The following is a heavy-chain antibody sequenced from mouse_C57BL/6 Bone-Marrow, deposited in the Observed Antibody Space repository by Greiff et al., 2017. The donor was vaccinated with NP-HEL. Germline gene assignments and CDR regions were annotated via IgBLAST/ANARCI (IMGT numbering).Heavy chain of an antibody. CDR3: ARDYGGDD. Sequence: EVQLQQSVAELVRPGASVKLSCTASGFNIKNTYMHWVKQRPDQGLEWIGRIDPANGNTKYVPKFQGTATLTAASSSTTAYLQLSSRTSEDTAIDYCARDYGGDDWGQGTTLTVSS. J-gene: IGHJ2*01. D-gene: IGHD1-1*01. CDR1: GFNIKNTY. CDR2: IDPANGNT. V-gene: IGHV14-3*01.